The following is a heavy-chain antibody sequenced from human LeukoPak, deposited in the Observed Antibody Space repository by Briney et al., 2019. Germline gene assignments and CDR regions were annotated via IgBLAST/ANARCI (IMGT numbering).Heavy chain of an antibody. CDR1: GYSISSGYY. Sequence: SETLSLTRTVSGYSISSGYYWGWIRQPPGKGLEWIVSIYHSGSTYYNPSLKSRVTISGDTSKNHFSLRLSSVTAADTAVYYCARDFDYWGQGTLVTVSS. CDR3: ARDFDY. CDR2: IYHSGST. V-gene: IGHV4-38-2*02. J-gene: IGHJ4*02.